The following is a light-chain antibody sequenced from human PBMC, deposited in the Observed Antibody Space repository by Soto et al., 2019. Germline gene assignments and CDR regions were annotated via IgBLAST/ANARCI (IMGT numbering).Light chain of an antibody. CDR1: QSVSSSY. J-gene: IGKJ1*01. CDR3: QQRSNWPPWT. V-gene: IGKV3D-20*02. CDR2: GAS. Sequence: EVVLTQSPNTLSLSPGDRVTLSCRASQSVSSSYLAWYQQKPGQAPRLLIYGASNRATGIPARFSGSGSGTDFTLTISSLEPEDFAVYYCQQRSNWPPWTFGQGTKVDIK.